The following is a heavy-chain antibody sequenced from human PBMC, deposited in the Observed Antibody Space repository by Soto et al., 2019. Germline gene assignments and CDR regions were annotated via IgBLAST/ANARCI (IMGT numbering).Heavy chain of an antibody. Sequence: SETLSLTCAVSGYSISSGYYWGWIRQPPGKGLEWIGSIYHSGSTYYNPSLKSRVTISVDTSMNQFSLKLSSVTAADTAVYYCARDLATRFYFDYWGQGTLVTVSS. V-gene: IGHV4-38-2*02. J-gene: IGHJ4*02. CDR1: GYSISSGYY. D-gene: IGHD1-26*01. CDR2: IYHSGST. CDR3: ARDLATRFYFDY.